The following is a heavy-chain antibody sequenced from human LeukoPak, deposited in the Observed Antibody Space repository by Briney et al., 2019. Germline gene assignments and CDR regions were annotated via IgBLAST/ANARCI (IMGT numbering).Heavy chain of an antibody. CDR2: ISAYNGNT. D-gene: IGHD5-24*01. J-gene: IGHJ4*02. V-gene: IGHV1-18*01. CDR1: GYTFTSYG. Sequence: ASVKVSCKASGYTFTSYGISWVRQAPGQGLEWMGWISAYNGNTIYAQKFQGRVTMTEDTSTDTAYMELSSLRSEDTAVYYCATLTISFDFDYWGQGTLVTVSS. CDR3: ATLTISFDFDY.